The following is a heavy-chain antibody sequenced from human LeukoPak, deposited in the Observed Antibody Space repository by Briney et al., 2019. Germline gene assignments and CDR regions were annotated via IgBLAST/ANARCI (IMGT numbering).Heavy chain of an antibody. J-gene: IGHJ4*02. CDR3: AGRVTGYSSGYVY. CDR1: GITFSNYA. Sequence: GGSLRLPCVASGITFSNYAVSWVRQAPEKGLDWVSVISGSAHKIRYADSVKGRFTISRDNSENIVYLQMNNLRAEDTAVYYCAGRVTGYSSGYVYWGQGTLVTVSS. V-gene: IGHV3-23*01. CDR2: ISGSAHKI. D-gene: IGHD5-18*01.